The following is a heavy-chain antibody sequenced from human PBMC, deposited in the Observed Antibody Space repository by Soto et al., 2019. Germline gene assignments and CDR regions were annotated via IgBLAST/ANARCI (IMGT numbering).Heavy chain of an antibody. CDR3: ARTRANGYFDF. CDR1: GYNFFEYG. Sequence: QIQLVQSEAEVGKPGASLKVSCKASGYNFFEYGITWVRQAPGQGLEWMGWCNGYNGKIKYAQKYQGRVTMTADTSATSVTMELRSLRADDKAVYFCARTRANGYFDFWGQGTVVTVSS. V-gene: IGHV1-18*01. CDR2: CNGYNGKI. J-gene: IGHJ4*02. D-gene: IGHD3-22*01.